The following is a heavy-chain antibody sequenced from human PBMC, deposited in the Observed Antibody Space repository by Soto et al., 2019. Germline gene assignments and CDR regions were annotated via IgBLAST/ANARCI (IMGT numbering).Heavy chain of an antibody. V-gene: IGHV3-30*03. CDR3: AIIPGRPIYYYYYMDV. Sequence: GGSLRLSCAASGFTFSSYGMHWVRQAPGKGLEWVAVISYDGSNKYYADSVKGRFTISRDNSKNTLYLQMNSLRAEDTAVYYCAIIPGRPIYYYYYMDVWGKGTTVTVSS. J-gene: IGHJ6*03. CDR2: ISYDGSNK. CDR1: GFTFSSYG.